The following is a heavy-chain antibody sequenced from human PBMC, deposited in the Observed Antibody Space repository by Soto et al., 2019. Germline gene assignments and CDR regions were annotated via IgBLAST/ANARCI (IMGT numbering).Heavy chain of an antibody. Sequence: SETLSLTCAVYGGSFSGYYWSWIRQPPGKGLEWTGEINHSGSTNYNPSLKSRVTISVDTSKNQFSLKLSSVTAADTAVYYCARVRILTGSSGMDVWGQGTKVTVYS. CDR3: ARVRILTGSSGMDV. CDR2: INHSGST. J-gene: IGHJ6*02. D-gene: IGHD3-9*01. V-gene: IGHV4-34*01. CDR1: GGSFSGYY.